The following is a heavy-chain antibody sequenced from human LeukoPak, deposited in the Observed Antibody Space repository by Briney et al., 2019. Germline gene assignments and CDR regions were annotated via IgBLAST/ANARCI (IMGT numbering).Heavy chain of an antibody. CDR2: INPSGGST. V-gene: IGHV1-46*01. Sequence: ASVKVSCKASGYTFTSYYMHWVRQAPGQGLEWMGIINPSGGSTSYAQKFQGRVTMTRDTSTSTVYMELSSVTAADTAVYYCARTVVAAPLYYFDYWGQGTLVTVSS. CDR3: ARTVVAAPLYYFDY. D-gene: IGHD2-15*01. J-gene: IGHJ4*02. CDR1: GYTFTSYY.